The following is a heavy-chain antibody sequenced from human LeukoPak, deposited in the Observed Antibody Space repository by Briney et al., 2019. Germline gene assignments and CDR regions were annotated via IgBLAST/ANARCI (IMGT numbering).Heavy chain of an antibody. D-gene: IGHD3-10*01. V-gene: IGHV3-33*01. CDR2: IWYDASNK. J-gene: IGHJ5*02. Sequence: GGSPRLSCAASGFTFSSFGMHWVRQAPGKGLEWVAVIWYDASNKYYADSVKGRFTISRDNSKNTLFLQMNSLRDDDTAVYYCVRGVGVSRFNYFDPWGQGTLVIVSS. CDR3: VRGVGVSRFNYFDP. CDR1: GFTFSSFG.